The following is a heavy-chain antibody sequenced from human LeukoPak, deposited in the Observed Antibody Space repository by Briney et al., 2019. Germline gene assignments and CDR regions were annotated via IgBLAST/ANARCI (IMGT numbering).Heavy chain of an antibody. J-gene: IGHJ4*02. V-gene: IGHV3-30*19. CDR3: ARVKESAPVAAAIPYFFDR. CDR1: GFTFSKFG. D-gene: IGHD2-2*01. CDR2: ISYDGSNE. Sequence: GGSLRLSCVVSGFTFSKFGIHWVRQAPGKGLEWVAVISYDGSNEYYADSVKGRFTISRDNSKNTLYLQMNSLRAEDTAIYYCARVKESAPVAAAIPYFFDRWGQGTLVTVSS.